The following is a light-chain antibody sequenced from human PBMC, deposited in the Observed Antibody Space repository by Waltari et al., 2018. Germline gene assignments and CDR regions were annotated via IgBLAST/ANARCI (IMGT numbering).Light chain of an antibody. CDR1: QSLGSY. J-gene: IGKJ2*01. V-gene: IGKV3-15*01. CDR2: GAS. Sequence: EIVINPSPAPLSGSSGGGTTLSCRASQSLGSYLAWYQQKPGQAPRLLIFGASTRATGIPARFSGSGSGTEFTLTINSMQSEDFAVYYCQQYHGWPYTFGQGTKLEIK. CDR3: QQYHGWPYT.